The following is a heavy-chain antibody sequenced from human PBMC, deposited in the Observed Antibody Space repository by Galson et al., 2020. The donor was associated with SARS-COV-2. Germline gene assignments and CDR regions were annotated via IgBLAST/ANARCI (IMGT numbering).Heavy chain of an antibody. CDR1: GGSFSGYY. V-gene: IGHV4-34*01. J-gene: IGHJ4*02. CDR3: ARAVVPAANGGRYFDS. Sequence: SETLSLTCAVYGGSFSGYYWSWIRQPPGKGLEWIGEINHSGSTNYNPSLKSRVTISVDTPKNQFSPKLSSGTAADTAVYYCARAVVPAANGGRYFDSWGQGTLVTVSS. D-gene: IGHD2-2*01. CDR2: INHSGST.